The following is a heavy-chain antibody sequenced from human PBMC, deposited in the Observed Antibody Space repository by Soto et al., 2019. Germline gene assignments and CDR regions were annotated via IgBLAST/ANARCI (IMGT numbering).Heavy chain of an antibody. Sequence: SETLSLTCTVSGGSISSYYWSWIRQPPGKGLEWIGYIYYSGSTNYNPSLKSRVTISVDTSKNQFSLKLSSVTAADTAVYYCARNYGSGSYLVYYFDYWGQGTLFTVSS. CDR2: IYYSGST. J-gene: IGHJ4*02. CDR3: ARNYGSGSYLVYYFDY. V-gene: IGHV4-59*08. CDR1: GGSISSYY. D-gene: IGHD3-10*01.